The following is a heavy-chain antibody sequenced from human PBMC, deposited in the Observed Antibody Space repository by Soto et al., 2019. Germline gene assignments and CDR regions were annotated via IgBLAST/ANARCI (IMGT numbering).Heavy chain of an antibody. Sequence: GGSLRLSCAASGFTFSSYGMHWVRQAPGKGLEWVAVIWYDGSNKYYADSVKGRFTISRDNSKNTLYLQMNSLRAEDTAVYYCARDSPYSSGAFDYWGQGTLVTVSS. J-gene: IGHJ4*02. CDR3: ARDSPYSSGAFDY. D-gene: IGHD6-19*01. CDR1: GFTFSSYG. V-gene: IGHV3-33*01. CDR2: IWYDGSNK.